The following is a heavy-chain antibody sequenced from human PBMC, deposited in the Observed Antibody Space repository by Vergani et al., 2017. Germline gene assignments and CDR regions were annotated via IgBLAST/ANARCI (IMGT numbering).Heavy chain of an antibody. CDR1: GGTFSSYA. CDR2: IIPIFGTA. J-gene: IGHJ3*02. Sequence: QVQLVQSGAEVKKPGSSVKVSCKASGGTFSSYAISWVRQAPGQGLEWRGGIIPIFGTANYAQKFQGRVTITADESTSTAYMELSSLRSEDTAVYYCAIEGVVVVVAAGTAXLDIWGQGTMVTVSS. D-gene: IGHD2-15*01. CDR3: AIEGVVVVVAAGTAXLDI. V-gene: IGHV1-69*01.